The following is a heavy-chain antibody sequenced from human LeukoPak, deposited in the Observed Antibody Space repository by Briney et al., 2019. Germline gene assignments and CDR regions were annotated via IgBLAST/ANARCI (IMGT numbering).Heavy chain of an antibody. CDR1: GYTFTNFD. Sequence: GASVKVSCKASGYTFTNFDINWVRQATGQGLEWLGWMSPTTGNTGYAQEFQGRVTMTRDTSISTAYMELSSLRSEDTAVYYCARGEAVVGIYWGQGTPVTVSS. D-gene: IGHD1-26*01. V-gene: IGHV1-8*01. CDR3: ARGEAVVGIY. J-gene: IGHJ4*02. CDR2: MSPTTGNT.